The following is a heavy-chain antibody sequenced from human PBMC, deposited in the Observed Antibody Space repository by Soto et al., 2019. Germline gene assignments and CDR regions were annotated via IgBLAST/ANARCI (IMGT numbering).Heavy chain of an antibody. Sequence: EVQLVESGGGLVQPGGSLRLSCAASGFTFSSYWMSWVRQAPGKGLEWVANIKQDGSEKYYVDSVKGRFTISRDNPKNSLYLQRNSLRAEETAVYYCASHTEIHFNYWGQGTLVTVSS. CDR1: GFTFSSYW. D-gene: IGHD4-17*01. J-gene: IGHJ4*02. CDR2: IKQDGSEK. V-gene: IGHV3-7*05. CDR3: ASHTEIHFNY.